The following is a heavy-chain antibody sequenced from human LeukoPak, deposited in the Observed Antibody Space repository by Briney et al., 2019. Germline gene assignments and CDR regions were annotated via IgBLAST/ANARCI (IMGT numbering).Heavy chain of an antibody. CDR3: ARGSYGSGSSSAFDP. V-gene: IGHV4-34*01. Sequence: PSETLSLTCAVYGGSFSGYYWSWIRQPPGKGLEWMGEINHSGSTNYNPSLKSRRTISVDTSKNQFSLKLSSVTAADTAVYYCARGSYGSGSSSAFDPWGQGTLVTVSS. J-gene: IGHJ5*02. CDR2: INHSGST. D-gene: IGHD3-10*01. CDR1: GGSFSGYY.